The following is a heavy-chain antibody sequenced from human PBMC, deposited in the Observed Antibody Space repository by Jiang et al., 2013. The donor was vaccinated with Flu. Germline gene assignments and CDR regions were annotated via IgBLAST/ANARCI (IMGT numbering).Heavy chain of an antibody. CDR2: IYYSGST. Sequence: GKGLEWIGYIYYSGSTNYNPSLKSRVTISVDTSKNRFSLKLSSVTAADTAVYYCAGSDDFWSGYYSGFDYWGQGTLVTVSS. J-gene: IGHJ4*02. CDR3: AGSDDFWSGYYSGFDY. V-gene: IGHV4-59*01. D-gene: IGHD3-3*01.